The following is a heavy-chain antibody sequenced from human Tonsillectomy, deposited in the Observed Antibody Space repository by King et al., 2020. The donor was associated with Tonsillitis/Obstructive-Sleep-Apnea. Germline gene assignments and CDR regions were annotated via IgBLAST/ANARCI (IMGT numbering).Heavy chain of an antibody. CDR3: AKEGDQLPHLDY. V-gene: IGHV3-23*04. Sequence: DVQLVESGGGLVRPGGSLRLSCAASGFTFSSYVMSWVRQAPGKGLEWVSAISGSGGTTYYADSVKGRFTISRDNSKNTLYLQMNSLRAEYTAMYYCAKEGDQLPHLDYWGQGTLVTVSS. CDR1: GFTFSSYV. D-gene: IGHD2-2*01. J-gene: IGHJ4*02. CDR2: ISGSGGTT.